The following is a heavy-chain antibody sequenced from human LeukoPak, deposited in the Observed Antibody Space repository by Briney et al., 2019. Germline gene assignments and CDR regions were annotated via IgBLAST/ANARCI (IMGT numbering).Heavy chain of an antibody. J-gene: IGHJ5*02. V-gene: IGHV4-34*01. Sequence: SETLSLTCAVYGGSFSGYYWSWIRQPPGKGLEWIGEINHSGSTNYNPSLKSRVTISVDTSKNQFSLKLSSVTAADTAVYYCARDYGLLYNWFDPWGQGTLVTVSS. CDR1: GGSFSGYY. CDR3: ARDYGLLYNWFDP. D-gene: IGHD3-10*01. CDR2: INHSGST.